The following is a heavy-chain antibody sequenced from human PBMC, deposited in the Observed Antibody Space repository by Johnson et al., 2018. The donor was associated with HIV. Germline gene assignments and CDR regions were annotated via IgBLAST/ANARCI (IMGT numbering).Heavy chain of an antibody. CDR1: GFTFDYYG. CDR3: ARAVDYGGNSPSRAFDI. Sequence: VQLVESGGGVVRPGGSLRLSCAASGFTFDYYGMTWVRQTPGKGLEWVSGINWNGGSIGYADSVTGRFTISRDNAKNSLYLQMSSLRAEDTARYYCARAVDYGGNSPSRAFDIWGRGTLVTVSS. D-gene: IGHD4-23*01. V-gene: IGHV3-20*04. J-gene: IGHJ3*02. CDR2: INWNGGSI.